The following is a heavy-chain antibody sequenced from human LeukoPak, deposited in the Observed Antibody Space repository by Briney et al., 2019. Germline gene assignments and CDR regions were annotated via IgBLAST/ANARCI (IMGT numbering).Heavy chain of an antibody. J-gene: IGHJ4*02. V-gene: IGHV4-39*07. Sequence: SETLSLTCTVSGGSISSSSYYWGWIRQPPGNGLEWIGSIYYSGSTYYNPSLKSRVTISVDTSKNQFSLKLSSVTAADTAVYYCARDYGGSFDYWGQGTLVTVSS. D-gene: IGHD4-23*01. CDR2: IYYSGST. CDR1: GGSISSSSYY. CDR3: ARDYGGSFDY.